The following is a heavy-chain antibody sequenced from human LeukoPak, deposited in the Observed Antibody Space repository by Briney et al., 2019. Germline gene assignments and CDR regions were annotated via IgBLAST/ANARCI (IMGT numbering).Heavy chain of an antibody. CDR1: GFTFGDYA. D-gene: IGHD2-2*01. V-gene: IGHV3-49*04. CDR2: FRSKAYGGTT. Sequence: GGSLRLSCTASGFTFGDYAMGWVRQAPGKGLEWVGFFRSKAYGGTTEYAASVKGRFTISRDDSKSIAYLQMNSLKTEDTAVYYCTRVQKRYCSSTSCSNFDYWGQGTLVTVSS. CDR3: TRVQKRYCSSTSCSNFDY. J-gene: IGHJ4*02.